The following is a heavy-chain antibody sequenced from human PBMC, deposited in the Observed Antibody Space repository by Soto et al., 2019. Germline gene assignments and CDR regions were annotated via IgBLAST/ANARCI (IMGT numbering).Heavy chain of an antibody. Sequence: GGSLRLSCAASGFTVSSSYMSWVRQAPGKGLEWVSVIYNFGSTYYADSVKGRFTISRDNSKNTLYLQMNSLRAEDTAVYYCARDCPTQYADACMDVWGQGTTVTVSS. CDR2: IYNFGST. V-gene: IGHV3-53*01. CDR1: GFTVSSSY. CDR3: ARDCPTQYADACMDV. J-gene: IGHJ6*02.